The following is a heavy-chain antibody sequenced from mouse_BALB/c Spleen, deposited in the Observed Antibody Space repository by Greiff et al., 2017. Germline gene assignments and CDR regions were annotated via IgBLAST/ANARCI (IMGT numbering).Heavy chain of an antibody. CDR3: ARDGNYAMDY. CDR1: GYSITSDYA. D-gene: IGHD2-1*01. V-gene: IGHV3-2*02. J-gene: IGHJ4*01. CDR2: ISYSGST. Sequence: EVQRVESGPGLVKPSQSLSLTCTVTGYSITSDYAWNWIRQFPGNKLEWMGYISYSGSTSYNPSLKSRISITRDTSKNQFFLQLNSVTTEDTATSYCARDGNYAMDYWGQGTSVTVSS.